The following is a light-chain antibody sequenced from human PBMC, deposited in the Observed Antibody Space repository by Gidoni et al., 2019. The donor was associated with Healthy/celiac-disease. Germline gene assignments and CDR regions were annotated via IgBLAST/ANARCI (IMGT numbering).Light chain of an antibody. J-gene: IGKJ4*01. CDR3: QQYNNWPPG. Sequence: EIVMTQPPATLSVSPGESATLSCRASQRVSSNLAWYQQKPGQAPRLLIYGASTRATGIPARFSGSGSGTEFTLTISSLQSEDFAVYYCQQYNNWPPGFGGGTKVEIK. CDR2: GAS. V-gene: IGKV3-15*01. CDR1: QRVSSN.